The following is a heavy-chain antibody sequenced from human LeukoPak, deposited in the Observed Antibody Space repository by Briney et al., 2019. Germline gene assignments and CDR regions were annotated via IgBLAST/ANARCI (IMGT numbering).Heavy chain of an antibody. V-gene: IGHV3-7*05. CDR1: GFTFSRYW. D-gene: IGHD6-13*01. CDR2: IKQDGSEK. J-gene: IGHJ3*02. CDR3: AAAAGYRFDI. Sequence: GGSLRLSCAVSGFTFSRYWMNWVRQAPGKGLEWVANIKQDGSEKYYVDSVKGRFTISRDNAKNSLYLQMNSLRAEDTAVYYCAAAAGYRFDIWGQGTMVTVSS.